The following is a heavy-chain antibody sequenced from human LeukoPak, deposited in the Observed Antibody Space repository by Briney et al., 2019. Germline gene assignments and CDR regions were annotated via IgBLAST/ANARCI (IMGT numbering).Heavy chain of an antibody. CDR3: ARAGLGAAADV. D-gene: IGHD6-13*01. J-gene: IGHJ4*02. CDR1: GFTFSNYG. V-gene: IGHV3-33*01. CDR2: IWYDGSNK. Sequence: PGSSLRLSCAASGFTFSNYGIHWVRQAPGKGLEWVALIWYDGSNKYYADSVKGRSTISRDNSKNTLYLQMNSLTAEDTAVYYCARAGLGAAADVWGQGTPVTVSS.